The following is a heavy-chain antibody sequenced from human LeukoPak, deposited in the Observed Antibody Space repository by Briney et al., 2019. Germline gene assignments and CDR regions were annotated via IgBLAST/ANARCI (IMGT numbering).Heavy chain of an antibody. Sequence: GGSLRLSCAASGFTFDDYAMHWVRQAPGKGLEWVSLISWDGGSTYYADSVKGRFTISRDDSKNTLFLQVNSLRAEDTAVYYCAKSGYNRFDYWGQGTLVTVSS. CDR1: GFTFDDYA. D-gene: IGHD5-24*01. CDR3: AKSGYNRFDY. J-gene: IGHJ4*02. CDR2: ISWDGGST. V-gene: IGHV3-43D*03.